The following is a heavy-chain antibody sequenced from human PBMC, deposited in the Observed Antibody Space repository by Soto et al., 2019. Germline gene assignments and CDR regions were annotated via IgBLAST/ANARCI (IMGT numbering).Heavy chain of an antibody. CDR1: GFTFTSSA. D-gene: IGHD3-3*01. V-gene: IGHV1-58*01. Sequence: SVKVSCKASGFTFTSSAVQWVRQARGQRLEWIGWIVVGSGNTNYAQQFQERVTITRDMSTSTAYMELSSLRSEDTAVYYCAALPYDFWSGYYTVYAFDIWGQGTMVTVSS. CDR2: IVVGSGNT. J-gene: IGHJ3*02. CDR3: AALPYDFWSGYYTVYAFDI.